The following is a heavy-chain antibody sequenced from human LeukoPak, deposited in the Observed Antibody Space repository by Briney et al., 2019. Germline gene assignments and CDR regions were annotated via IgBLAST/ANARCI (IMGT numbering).Heavy chain of an antibody. CDR2: IRSKAYGGTT. CDR1: GFTFGDYA. CDR3: TRDGRNYYDSSGNLTLLDY. J-gene: IGHJ4*02. Sequence: GGSLRLSCTASGFTFGDYAMSWVRQAPGKGLEWVGFIRSKAYGGTTEYAASVKGRFTIPRDDSKSIAYLQMNSLKTEDTAVYYCTRDGRNYYDSSGNLTLLDYWGQGTLVTVSS. V-gene: IGHV3-49*04. D-gene: IGHD3-22*01.